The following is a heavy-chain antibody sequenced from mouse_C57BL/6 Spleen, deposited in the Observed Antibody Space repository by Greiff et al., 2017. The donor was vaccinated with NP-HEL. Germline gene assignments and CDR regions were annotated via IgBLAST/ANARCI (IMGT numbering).Heavy chain of an antibody. CDR2: IYPSDSDT. CDR3: ARYPEYVSTVVAVDY. J-gene: IGHJ2*01. V-gene: IGHV1-52*01. CDR1: GYTFTSYW. Sequence: QVQLQQPGAELVRPGSSVKLSCKASGYTFTSYWMHWVKQRPIQGLEWIGNIYPSDSDTHYNQKFKDKATLTVDTSSSPAYMQLSSLTSEDSAVYYSARYPEYVSTVVAVDYWGKGTTLTVSS. D-gene: IGHD1-1*01.